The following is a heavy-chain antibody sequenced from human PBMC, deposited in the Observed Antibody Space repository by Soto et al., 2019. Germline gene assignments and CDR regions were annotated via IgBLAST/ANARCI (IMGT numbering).Heavy chain of an antibody. J-gene: IGHJ5*02. Sequence: QVQLQESGPGLVKPSQTLSLTCTVSGGSISSGGYYWSWIRQHPGKGLEWIGYIYYSGSTYYNPSLKSRVTISVDTSKNQFSRKLSSVTAADTAVYYCARETRTSGTWRFDPWGQGTLVTVSS. CDR1: GGSISSGGYY. CDR2: IYYSGST. V-gene: IGHV4-31*03. D-gene: IGHD1-7*01. CDR3: ARETRTSGTWRFDP.